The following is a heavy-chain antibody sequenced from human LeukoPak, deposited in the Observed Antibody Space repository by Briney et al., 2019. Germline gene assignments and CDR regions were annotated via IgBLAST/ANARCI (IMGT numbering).Heavy chain of an antibody. J-gene: IGHJ6*02. CDR3: ARGGGLDV. D-gene: IGHD3-16*01. CDR2: INHNGNVN. Sequence: GGSLRLSCAASGFSFSDYGMNWARQAPGKGLEWVASINHNGNVNYYVDSVKGRFTISRDNAKNSLYLQMSNLRAEDTAVYFCARGGGLDVWGQGATVTVSS. V-gene: IGHV3-7*03. CDR1: GFSFSDYG.